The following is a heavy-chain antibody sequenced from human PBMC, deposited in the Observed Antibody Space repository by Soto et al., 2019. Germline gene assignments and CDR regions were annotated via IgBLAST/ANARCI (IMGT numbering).Heavy chain of an antibody. CDR3: AAELGFGKLSVV. Sequence: QVQVVQSGVEVRRPGSSVKVSCKASGDTFKNCVISWVRQAPGQGLEWMGGIIPLFGTTDFAQRFQVRLTIKTDESTTTADMDLSRLRSADTATYYCAAELGFGKLSVVWGQGTTVIVSS. D-gene: IGHD3-10*01. J-gene: IGHJ6*02. CDR2: IIPLFGTT. V-gene: IGHV1-69*01. CDR1: GDTFKNCV.